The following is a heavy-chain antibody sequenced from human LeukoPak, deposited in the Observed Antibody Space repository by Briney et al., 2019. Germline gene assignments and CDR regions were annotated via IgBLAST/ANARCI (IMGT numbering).Heavy chain of an antibody. CDR3: ARLSGTYSRGGDH. V-gene: IGHV3-11*01. CDR2: ISGSGYAI. CDR1: GFTFSDFH. D-gene: IGHD1-26*01. J-gene: IGHJ4*02. Sequence: GGSLRLSCTASGFTFSDFHMSWIRQAPGKGLEWVSHISGSGYAIHHPGSVKGRFTISRDNANNSLYLQMNSLRVEDSAVYYCARLSGTYSRGGDHWGQGTLVTVSS.